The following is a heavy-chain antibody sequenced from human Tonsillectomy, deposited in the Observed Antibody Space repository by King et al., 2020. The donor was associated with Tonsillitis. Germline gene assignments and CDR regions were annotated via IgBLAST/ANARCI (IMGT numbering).Heavy chain of an antibody. CDR1: GSISGSY. Sequence: HVQLQESGPGLVKPSETLSLTCTVSGSISGSYWSWIRQPPGKGLEWIGYIYYSGTTSYNPPLRSRVTISVDTSKNQFSLKLSSVTAADTAVYYCERLDYFGSGSYWYFDLWGRGTLVTVSS. CDR3: ERLDYFGSGSYWYFDL. CDR2: IYYSGTT. J-gene: IGHJ2*01. D-gene: IGHD3-10*01. V-gene: IGHV4-59*08.